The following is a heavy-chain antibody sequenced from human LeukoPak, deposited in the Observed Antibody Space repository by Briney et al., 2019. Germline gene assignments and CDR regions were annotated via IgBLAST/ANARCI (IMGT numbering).Heavy chain of an antibody. Sequence: PSETLSLTRTVSGGSNSNYYWSWTRQPAGKGLEYIGRLYASGSIDYSPSLRSRLTMSLDTSKNQFSLKLTSVTAADTAIYYCARGHPAVAMRVFYFDYWGQGTLVTVSS. V-gene: IGHV4-4*07. D-gene: IGHD5-12*01. CDR3: ARGHPAVAMRVFYFDY. J-gene: IGHJ4*02. CDR1: GGSNSNYY. CDR2: LYASGSI.